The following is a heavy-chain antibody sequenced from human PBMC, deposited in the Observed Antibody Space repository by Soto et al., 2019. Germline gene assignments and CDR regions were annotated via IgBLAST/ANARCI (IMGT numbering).Heavy chain of an antibody. CDR3: ARGRIIVAGGFDP. J-gene: IGHJ5*02. CDR1: RYTFTSYD. V-gene: IGHV1-8*01. Sequence: QVQLVQSGAEVKKPGASVKVSCKASRYTFTSYDIIWVRQATGQGLEWMGWMNPSTGNTDSAEKLQGRLTMTRNTTISTVYMELSSLSIEDTALYFCARGRIIVAGGFDPWGQGTLVTVSS. CDR2: MNPSTGNT. D-gene: IGHD6-19*01.